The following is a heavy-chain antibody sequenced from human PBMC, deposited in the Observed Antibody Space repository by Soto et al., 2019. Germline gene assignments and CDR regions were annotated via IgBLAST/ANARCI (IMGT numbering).Heavy chain of an antibody. CDR3: AKDCVDSGLGEIDY. V-gene: IGHV3-30*18. Sequence: GGSLRLSCAASGFTFSTNGMHWVRQAPGKGLEWVAIISYDGNNNYYAESVKGRLNISRDNSKNTLYLQMNSLRVEDTAVYYCAKDCVDSGLGEIDYWGQGTRVTVS. CDR2: ISYDGNNN. D-gene: IGHD3-16*01. J-gene: IGHJ4*02. CDR1: GFTFSTNG.